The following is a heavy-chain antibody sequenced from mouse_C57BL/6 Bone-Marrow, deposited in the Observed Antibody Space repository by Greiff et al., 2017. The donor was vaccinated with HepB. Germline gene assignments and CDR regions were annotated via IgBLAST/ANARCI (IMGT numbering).Heavy chain of an antibody. J-gene: IGHJ4*01. CDR2: ISNLAYSI. CDR3: ARQGITKAMDY. D-gene: IGHD2-4*01. V-gene: IGHV5-15*01. CDR1: GFTFSDYG. Sequence: EVKLVESGGGLVQPGGSLKLSCAASGFTFSDYGMAWVRQAPRKGPDWVAFISNLAYSIYYADTVTGRFTISRETAKNTLYLEMSSLRSEDTAMYYCARQGITKAMDYWGQGTSVTVSS.